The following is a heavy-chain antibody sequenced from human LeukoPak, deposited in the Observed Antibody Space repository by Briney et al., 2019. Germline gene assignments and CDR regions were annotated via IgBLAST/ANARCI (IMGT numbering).Heavy chain of an antibody. V-gene: IGHV4-34*01. J-gene: IGHJ5*02. CDR2: INHSGST. CDR1: GGSFSGYY. CDR3: ARSGIRPKRPFDP. Sequence: SETLSLTCAVYGGSFSGYYWSWIRQPPGEGLEWIGEINHSGSTNYNPSLKSRVTISVDTSKNQFSLKLSSVTAADTAVYYCARSGIRPKRPFDPWGQGTLVTVSS. D-gene: IGHD6-6*01.